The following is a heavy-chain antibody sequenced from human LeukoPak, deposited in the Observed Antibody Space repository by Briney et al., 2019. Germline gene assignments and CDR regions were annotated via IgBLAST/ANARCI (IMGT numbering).Heavy chain of an antibody. D-gene: IGHD3-9*01. CDR3: AREYDILTGYST. Sequence: GRSLRLSCAASGFTFSSYGMHWVRQAPGKGLEWVSVIYSGGSTYYADSVKGRFTISRDNSKNTLYLQMNSLRAEDTAVYYCAREYDILTGYSTWGQGTLVTVSS. V-gene: IGHV3-53*01. CDR1: GFTFSSYG. CDR2: IYSGGST. J-gene: IGHJ5*02.